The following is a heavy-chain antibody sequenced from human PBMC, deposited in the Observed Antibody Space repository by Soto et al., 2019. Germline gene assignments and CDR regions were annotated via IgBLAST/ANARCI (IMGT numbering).Heavy chain of an antibody. CDR1: GGTFSSYA. D-gene: IGHD6-19*01. J-gene: IGHJ3*02. CDR2: IIPIFGTA. V-gene: IGHV1-69*01. Sequence: VQLVQSGAEVKKPGSSVKVSCKASGGTFSSYAISWVRQAPGQGLEWMGGIIPIFGTANYAQKFQGRVTITADESTSTAYMELSSLRSEDTAVYYCARGVYSSGWYPELGAFDIWGQGTMVTVSS. CDR3: ARGVYSSGWYPELGAFDI.